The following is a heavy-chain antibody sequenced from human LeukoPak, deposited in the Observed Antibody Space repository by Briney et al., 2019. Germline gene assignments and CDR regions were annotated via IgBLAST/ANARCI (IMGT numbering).Heavy chain of an antibody. CDR1: GYSFPSYW. CDR3: ARQGVYYDSGNYYTKPFDY. J-gene: IGHJ4*02. D-gene: IGHD3-10*01. CDR2: IYPGDSDT. Sequence: GESLKISCKGSGYSFPSYWINWVRQMPGKGLEWMGIIYPGDSDTKYSPSFQGQVTISADKSINTAYLQWNSLKASDTAMYYCARQGVYYDSGNYYTKPFDYWGQGTLVTVSS. V-gene: IGHV5-51*01.